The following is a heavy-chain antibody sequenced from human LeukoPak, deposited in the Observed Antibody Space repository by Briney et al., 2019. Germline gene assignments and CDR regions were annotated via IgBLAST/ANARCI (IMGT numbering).Heavy chain of an antibody. CDR2: VDPEDGET. D-gene: IGHD1-26*01. CDR1: GYTFTSYY. J-gene: IGHJ4*02. CDR3: ATGVGATSEVSFDY. V-gene: IGHV1-69-2*01. Sequence: ASVKVSCKASGYTFTSYYMHWVQQAPGKGLEWMGLVDPEDGETIYAEKFQGRVTITADTSTDTAYMELSSLRSEDTAVYYCATGVGATSEVSFDYWGQGTLVTVSS.